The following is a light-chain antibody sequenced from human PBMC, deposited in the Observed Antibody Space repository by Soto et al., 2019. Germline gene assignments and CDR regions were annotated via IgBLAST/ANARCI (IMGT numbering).Light chain of an antibody. CDR2: DAT. CDR3: HQYANSPLA. CDR1: QSVARNL. V-gene: IGKV3-20*01. Sequence: EIVLTQSPGTLSLSPGERATLSCRASQSVARNLLAWFQQRPGQPPRLLIYDATGRATGIPDRVSGSGSATDFTLTINRLETDGFAVYYCHQYANSPLAFGQGTTLEIK. J-gene: IGKJ2*01.